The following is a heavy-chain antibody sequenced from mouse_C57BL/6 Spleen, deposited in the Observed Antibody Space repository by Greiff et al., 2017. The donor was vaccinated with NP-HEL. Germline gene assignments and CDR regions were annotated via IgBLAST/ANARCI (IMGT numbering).Heavy chain of an antibody. CDR3: ARGDLDSSGAWFAY. CDR2: IYPGDGDT. Sequence: QVQLQQSGAELVKPGASVKISCKASGYAFSSYWMNWVKQRPGKGLEWIGQIYPGDGDTNYNGKFKGKATLTADKSSSTAYMQLSSLTSEDSAVYFCARGDLDSSGAWFAYWGQGTLVTVSA. CDR1: GYAFSSYW. D-gene: IGHD3-2*02. J-gene: IGHJ3*01. V-gene: IGHV1-80*01.